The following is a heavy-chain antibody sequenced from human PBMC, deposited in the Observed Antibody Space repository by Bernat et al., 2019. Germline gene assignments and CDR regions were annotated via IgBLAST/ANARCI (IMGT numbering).Heavy chain of an antibody. CDR2: ISSSSSYI. D-gene: IGHD3-3*01. Sequence: EVQLVESGGGLVKPGGSLRLSCAASGFVFSTYSINWVRQAPGKGLEWVSSISSSSSYIYYADSVKGRFTISRDNAKNSLYLQMNSLRAEDTAVYYCARAPYDFWSGSNFDHWGQGILVTVSS. CDR3: ARAPYDFWSGSNFDH. V-gene: IGHV3-21*01. CDR1: GFVFSTYS. J-gene: IGHJ4*02.